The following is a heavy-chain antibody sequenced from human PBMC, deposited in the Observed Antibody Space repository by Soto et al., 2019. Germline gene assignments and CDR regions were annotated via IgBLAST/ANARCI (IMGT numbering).Heavy chain of an antibody. CDR2: ISSSSSTI. CDR1: GFTFSSYS. Sequence: HPGGSLRLSCAASGFTFSSYSMNWVRQAPGKGLEWVSYISSSSSTIYYADSVKGRFTISRDNAKNSLYLQMNSLRDEGTAVYYCARDFKGGYNWNLYYYYGMDVWGQGTTVTVSS. V-gene: IGHV3-48*02. D-gene: IGHD1-7*01. J-gene: IGHJ6*02. CDR3: ARDFKGGYNWNLYYYYGMDV.